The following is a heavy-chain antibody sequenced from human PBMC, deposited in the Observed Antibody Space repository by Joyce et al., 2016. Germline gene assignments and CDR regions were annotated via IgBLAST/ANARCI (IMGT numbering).Heavy chain of an antibody. V-gene: IGHV3-73*02. CDR2: IKSKHNNYAR. CDR1: GFTFSGSA. D-gene: IGHD2-15*01. CDR3: TRGYCSGGSCLNFDY. J-gene: IGHJ4*02. Sequence: EVQLVESGGGLVQPGGSMKLSCAASGFTFSGSAMHWVSQACWKGLEWVVRIKSKHNNYARAYAAWLKGRFTISRDDSKNTAYLQMNSLKTEGTDVYYCTRGYCSGGSCLNFDYWGQGTLVTVSS.